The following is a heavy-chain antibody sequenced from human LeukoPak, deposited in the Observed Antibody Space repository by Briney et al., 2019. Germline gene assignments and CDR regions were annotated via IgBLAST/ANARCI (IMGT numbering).Heavy chain of an antibody. D-gene: IGHD6-13*01. CDR1: GGSFSGYY. V-gene: IGHV4-34*01. CDR2: SNHSGST. Sequence: SETLSLTCAAYGGSFSGYYWSWIRQPPGKGLEWIGESNHSGSTNYNPSLKSRVTISVDTSKNQFSLKLSSVTAADTAVYYCARRYSSSWSENYYYYGMDVWGKGTTVTVSS. CDR3: ARRYSSSWSENYYYYGMDV. J-gene: IGHJ6*04.